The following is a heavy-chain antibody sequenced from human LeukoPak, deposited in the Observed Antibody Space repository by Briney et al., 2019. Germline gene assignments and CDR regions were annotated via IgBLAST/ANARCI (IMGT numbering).Heavy chain of an antibody. CDR1: GFTFSSY. Sequence: GGSLRLSCAASGFTFSSYMSWGRRAPGKGLEGVSLNYSGGSTYYADSVKGRFPISSDNSKNTLYLQMNSLRAEDTAVYYCARVAAAGTGIFVNFYYSMDIWGKGTTVTISS. D-gene: IGHD6-13*01. CDR2: NYSGGST. J-gene: IGHJ6*03. V-gene: IGHV3-53*01. CDR3: ARVAAAGTGIFVNFYYSMDI.